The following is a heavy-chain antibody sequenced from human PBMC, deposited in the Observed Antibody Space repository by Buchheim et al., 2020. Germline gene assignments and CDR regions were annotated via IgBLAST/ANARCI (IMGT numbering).Heavy chain of an antibody. CDR1: GFTFSNYA. CDR2: ISGNGAST. V-gene: IGHV3-23*01. CDR3: AKGYNTNWITGSVWLGP. Sequence: EVQLLESGGGLVQPGGSLRLSCAVSGFTFSNYAMGWVRQAPGKGLEWVSSISGNGASTYYADSMKGRFTISRDSSENTLYPQMNSLRAEDTAVYYCAKGYNTNWITGSVWLGPWGQGTL. D-gene: IGHD1-14*01. J-gene: IGHJ5*02.